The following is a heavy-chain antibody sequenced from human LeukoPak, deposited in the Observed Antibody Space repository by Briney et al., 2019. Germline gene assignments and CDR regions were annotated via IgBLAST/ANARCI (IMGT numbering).Heavy chain of an antibody. V-gene: IGHV1-2*02. CDR2: INPNSGGT. D-gene: IGHD6-13*01. J-gene: IGHJ6*03. CDR1: GYTFTGYF. CDR3: ARHGIAAAGTMDV. Sequence: ASVKVSCKTSGYTFTGYFMHWVRQAPGQGLEWMGWINPNSGGTNYAQKFQGRVTMTRDTSISTAYMDLSRLRSDDTAVYYCARHGIAAAGTMDVWGKGTTVTISS.